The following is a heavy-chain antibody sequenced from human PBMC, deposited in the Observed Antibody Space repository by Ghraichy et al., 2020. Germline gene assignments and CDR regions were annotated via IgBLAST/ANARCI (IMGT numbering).Heavy chain of an antibody. J-gene: IGHJ3*02. V-gene: IGHV4-61*02. CDR3: ARADNRLRFLEGQDAFDI. D-gene: IGHD3-3*01. CDR1: GGSISSSTYY. CDR2: IYTDGST. Sequence: SETLSLTCIVSGGSISSSTYYWTWIRQPAGKGLEWIGRIYTDGSTNYNPSLTSRVTMSIDTSNNQFSLKLSSLTAADTAVYDCARADNRLRFLEGQDAFDIWGQGTTVTVSS.